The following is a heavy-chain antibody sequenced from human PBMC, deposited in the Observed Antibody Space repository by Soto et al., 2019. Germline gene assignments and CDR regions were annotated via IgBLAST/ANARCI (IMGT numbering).Heavy chain of an antibody. J-gene: IGHJ5*02. V-gene: IGHV5-51*01. CDR2: IFTRDSET. CDR3: ARGYFDSGHGYDL. CDR1: GHLFNNHW. D-gene: IGHD3-10*01. Sequence: GESLKISCKGPGHLFNNHWIGWVRQTPGKGLEWMGLIFTRDSETKTSPSFQGHVSFSVDNSINTVYLQWTSLKTTDTGIYFCARGYFDSGHGYDLWGQGTLVTSPQ.